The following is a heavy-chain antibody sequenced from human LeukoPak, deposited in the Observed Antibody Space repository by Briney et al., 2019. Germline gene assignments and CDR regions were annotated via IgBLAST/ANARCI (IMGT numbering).Heavy chain of an antibody. J-gene: IGHJ6*02. Sequence: GGPLRLSCAASGFTFSSYSMNWVRQAPGKGLEWVSSISSSSSYIYYADSVKGRFTISRDNAKNSLYLQMNSLRAEDTAVYYSVSGIGYYYYYGMDVWGQGTTVTVSS. CDR3: VSGIGYYYYYGMDV. V-gene: IGHV3-21*01. D-gene: IGHD1-14*01. CDR1: GFTFSSYS. CDR2: ISSSSSYI.